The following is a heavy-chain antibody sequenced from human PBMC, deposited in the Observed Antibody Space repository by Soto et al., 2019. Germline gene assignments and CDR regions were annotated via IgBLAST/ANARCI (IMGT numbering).Heavy chain of an antibody. CDR2: IYYSGST. J-gene: IGHJ6*04. V-gene: IGHV4-30-4*01. CDR1: GGSISSGDYY. Sequence: PSETLSLTCTVSGGSISSGDYYWSWIRQPPGKGLEWIGYIYYSGSTYYNPSLKSRVTISVDTSKNQFSLKLSSVTAADTAVYYCARARLGYCSGGSCPGPNYYYYGMDVWGKGTTVPVAS. D-gene: IGHD2-15*01. CDR3: ARARLGYCSGGSCPGPNYYYYGMDV.